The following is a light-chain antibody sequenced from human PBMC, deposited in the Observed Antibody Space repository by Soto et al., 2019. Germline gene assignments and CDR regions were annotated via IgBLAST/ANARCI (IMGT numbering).Light chain of an antibody. V-gene: IGKV1-27*01. CDR2: DAS. CDR3: QEYTGAPYT. Sequence: DIQMTQSPSSLSASVGDRVTISCRASQGIGNYLAWYQQKPGKVPELLIYDASTLQLGVPSRFSGSRSGTDFILTISSLQPEDAATYFCQEYTGAPYTFGQGTKLEIK. CDR1: QGIGNY. J-gene: IGKJ2*01.